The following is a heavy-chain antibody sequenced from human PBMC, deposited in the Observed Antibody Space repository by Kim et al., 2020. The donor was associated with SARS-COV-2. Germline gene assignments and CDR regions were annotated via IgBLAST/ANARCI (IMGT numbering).Heavy chain of an antibody. CDR3: VRAGVSGYNRPHAY. D-gene: IGHD5-12*01. CDR2: FIPIVDTP. J-gene: IGHJ4*02. CDR1: GGTFSNYA. Sequence: SVKVSCMASGGTFSNYAISWVRQAPGQGLEWMGGFIPIVDTPTYAQKFQGRVTITADESTSTAYMELSSLRSDDTAVYYCVRAGVSGYNRPHAYWGQGTLVTVSS. V-gene: IGHV1-69*13.